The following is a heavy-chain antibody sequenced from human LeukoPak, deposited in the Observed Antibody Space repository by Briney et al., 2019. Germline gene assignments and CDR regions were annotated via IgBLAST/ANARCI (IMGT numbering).Heavy chain of an antibody. CDR3: ARVYDSSGYYYY. J-gene: IGHJ4*02. Sequence: PGGSLRLSCAASGFTFSGYAMTRVRQAPGKGLEWVSGISAIGGSTYYADSVKGRFTISRDNSKNTLYLQMNSLRAEDTAVYYCARVYDSSGYYYYWGQGTLVTVSS. CDR2: ISAIGGST. D-gene: IGHD3-22*01. V-gene: IGHV3-23*01. CDR1: GFTFSGYA.